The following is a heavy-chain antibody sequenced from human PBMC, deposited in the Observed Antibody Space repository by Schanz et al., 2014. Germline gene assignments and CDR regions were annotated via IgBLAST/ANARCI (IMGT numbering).Heavy chain of an antibody. D-gene: IGHD3-3*01. Sequence: QIQLVQSGPEVKKPGATVKVSCKASGYIFINSGISWVRQAPGQGLEWMGWISVYNHNKEYDQKFQGRATMTTDTSTSTVYMELRSLRSDDTAVYYCARSAGRDFWSGYYTRFDYWGQGTLVTVSS. V-gene: IGHV1-18*01. CDR3: ARSAGRDFWSGYYTRFDY. CDR2: ISVYNHNK. CDR1: GYIFINSG. J-gene: IGHJ4*02.